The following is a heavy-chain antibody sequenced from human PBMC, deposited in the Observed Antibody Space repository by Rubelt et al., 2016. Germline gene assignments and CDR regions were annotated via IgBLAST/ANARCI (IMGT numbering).Heavy chain of an antibody. CDR2: INHSGST. CDR1: GGSFSGYY. V-gene: IGHV4-34*01. Sequence: QVQLQQWGAGLLKPSETLSLTCAVYGGSFSGYYWRWIRQPPGKGLEWIGEINHSGSTNYNPSLKSRVTIAVDPSKNQCSLKLSSVTAADTAVYYCARGRRGSSSWLGRDYYGMDVWGQGTTVTVSS. J-gene: IGHJ6*02. D-gene: IGHD6-13*01. CDR3: ARGRRGSSSWLGRDYYGMDV.